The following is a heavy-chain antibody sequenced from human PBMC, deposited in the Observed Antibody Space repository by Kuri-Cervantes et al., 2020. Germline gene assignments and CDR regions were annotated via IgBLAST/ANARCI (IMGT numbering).Heavy chain of an antibody. CDR2: ISSSSSTI. CDR3: ARELVAATRGTSDY. V-gene: IGHV3-48*01. CDR1: GFTFSNSD. J-gene: IGHJ4*02. Sequence: GGSLRLSCAASGFTFSNSDMNWVRQAPGKGLEWVSYISSSSSTIYYADSVKGRFTISRDNAKNSLYLQMNSLRAEDTAVYYCARELVAATRGTSDYWGQGTLVTVSS. D-gene: IGHD2-15*01.